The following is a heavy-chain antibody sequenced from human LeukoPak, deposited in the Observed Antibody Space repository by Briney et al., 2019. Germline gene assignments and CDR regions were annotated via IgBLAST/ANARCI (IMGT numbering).Heavy chain of an antibody. J-gene: IGHJ5*02. D-gene: IGHD3-16*02. Sequence: PSETLSLTCTVSGGSINSGANYWAWISQPPGKGLEWIGTIYYSGSTYYNPSLKSRVTISVDTSKNQFSLKLSSVTAADTAVYYCARDENGYVWGSFRAWGQGTLVTVSS. CDR2: IYYSGST. V-gene: IGHV4-39*07. CDR3: ARDENGYVWGSFRA. CDR1: GGSINSGANY.